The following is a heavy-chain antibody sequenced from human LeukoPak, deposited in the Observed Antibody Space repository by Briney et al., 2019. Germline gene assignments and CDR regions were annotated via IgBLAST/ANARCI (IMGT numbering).Heavy chain of an antibody. Sequence: GGSLRLPCAASGFIFTNYFMSWVRQAPGKGLEWVASIKHDGSEKYYVDSVRGRFTISRDNTMNSLYLQMSSLRAEDTAVYYCATDRGWRTSGYYLYYFEYWGQGTLVTYSS. V-gene: IGHV3-7*01. CDR2: IKHDGSEK. CDR3: ATDRGWRTSGYYLYYFEY. CDR1: GFIFTNYF. J-gene: IGHJ4*02. D-gene: IGHD3-3*01.